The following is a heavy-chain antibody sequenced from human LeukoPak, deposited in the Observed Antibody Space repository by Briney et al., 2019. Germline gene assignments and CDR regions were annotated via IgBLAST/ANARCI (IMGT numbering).Heavy chain of an antibody. CDR2: INSDGSST. CDR3: ARPDYGDYHFDH. CDR1: GFTFSSYW. Sequence: GGSLRLSCAASGFTFSSYWMHWVRQAPGKGLVWVSRINSDGSSTSYADSVKGRFTISRDNAKNTLYLQMNSLRAEDTAVYYCARPDYGDYHFDHWGQGTLVTVSS. J-gene: IGHJ4*02. V-gene: IGHV3-74*01. D-gene: IGHD4-17*01.